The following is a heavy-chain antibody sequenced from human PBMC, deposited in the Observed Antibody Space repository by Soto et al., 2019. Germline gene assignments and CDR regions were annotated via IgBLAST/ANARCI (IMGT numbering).Heavy chain of an antibody. V-gene: IGHV3-15*01. D-gene: IGHD3-3*01. CDR2: IKSKTDGGTT. CDR3: TTDIDDFWSGYYRVDRFDY. CDR1: GFTFSNAW. Sequence: GGSLRLSCAASGFTFSNAWMSWVRQAPGKGLEWVGRIKSKTDGGTTDYAAPVKGRFTISRDDSKNTLYLQMNSLKTEDTAVYYCTTDIDDFWSGYYRVDRFDYWGQGTLVTVSS. J-gene: IGHJ4*02.